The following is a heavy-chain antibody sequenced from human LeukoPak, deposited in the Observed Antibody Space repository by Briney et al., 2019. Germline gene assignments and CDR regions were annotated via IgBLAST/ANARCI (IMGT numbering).Heavy chain of an antibody. D-gene: IGHD6-13*01. V-gene: IGHV3-21*01. CDR3: ARAGGTAAQDY. CDR2: ISSSSSYI. Sequence: GGSLRLSCAASGFTFSSYSMNWVRQAPGKGLEWVSSISSSSSYIYHADSVKGRFTISRDNAKNSLYLQMNSLRAEDTAVYYCARAGGTAAQDYWGQGTLVTVSS. J-gene: IGHJ4*02. CDR1: GFTFSSYS.